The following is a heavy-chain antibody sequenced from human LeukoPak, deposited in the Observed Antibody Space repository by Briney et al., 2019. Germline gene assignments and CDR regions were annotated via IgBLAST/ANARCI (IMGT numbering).Heavy chain of an antibody. CDR1: GGSISSSSYY. J-gene: IGHJ4*02. Sequence: SETLSLTCTVSGGSISSSSYYWGWIRQPPGKGLQWIGSIYYSGSTYYNPSLKSRVTISVDTSKNQFSLKLSSVTAADTAVYYCAGRYSSGWYEDVYWGQGTLVTVSS. CDR3: AGRYSSGWYEDVY. CDR2: IYYSGST. D-gene: IGHD6-19*01. V-gene: IGHV4-39*01.